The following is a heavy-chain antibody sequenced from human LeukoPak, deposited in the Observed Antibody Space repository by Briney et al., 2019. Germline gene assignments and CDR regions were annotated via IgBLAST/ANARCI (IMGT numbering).Heavy chain of an antibody. CDR1: GGSISSGGYY. Sequence: PSQTLSLTCTVSGGSISSGGYYWSWIRQHPGQGLEWIGYIYYSGSTYYNPSLKSRVCILLDTSKNQFSLKLSSVTAADTAVYYCATYNRDGYNFAFQRWGQGTLVTVPS. CDR2: IYYSGST. V-gene: IGHV4-31*03. CDR3: ATYNRDGYNFAFQR. J-gene: IGHJ1*01. D-gene: IGHD5-24*01.